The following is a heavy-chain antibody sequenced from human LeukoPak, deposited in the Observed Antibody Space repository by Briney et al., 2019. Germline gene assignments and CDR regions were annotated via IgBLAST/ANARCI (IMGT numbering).Heavy chain of an antibody. Sequence: GGSLRLSCVASGFTFSSRDWMTWVRQAPGKGLEWVSVIDSGGSTYYADSVKGRFTISRDNSKNTLYLQMNSLRAEDTAVYYCANGYSYGFAFDYWGQGTMVTVSS. CDR1: GFTFSSRDW. J-gene: IGHJ4*02. D-gene: IGHD5-18*01. CDR2: IDSGGST. CDR3: ANGYSYGFAFDY. V-gene: IGHV3-66*01.